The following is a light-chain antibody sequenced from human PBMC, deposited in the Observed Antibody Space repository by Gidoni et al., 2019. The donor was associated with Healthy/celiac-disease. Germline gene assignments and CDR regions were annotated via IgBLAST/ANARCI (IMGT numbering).Light chain of an antibody. CDR3: GTWDSSLSAGV. Sequence: QSVLTPPPSVSAPPGQKVTISCSRSSSNIENNYVSWYQQLPGTAPKLLIYDNNKRPSGIPDRFSGSKSGTSATLGITGLQTGDEADYYCGTWDSSLSAGVFGGGTKLTVL. V-gene: IGLV1-51*01. J-gene: IGLJ2*01. CDR1: SSNIENNY. CDR2: DNN.